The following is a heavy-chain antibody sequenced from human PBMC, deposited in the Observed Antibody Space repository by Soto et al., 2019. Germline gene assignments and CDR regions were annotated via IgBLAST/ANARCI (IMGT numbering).Heavy chain of an antibody. CDR3: ARVWIAAAGTMGDFDY. CDR2: INSDGSST. J-gene: IGHJ4*02. Sequence: GGSLRLSCAASGFTFSSYWMHWVRQAPGKGLVWVSRINSDGSSTSYADSVKGRFTISRDNAKNTLYLQMNSLRAEDTAVYYCARVWIAAAGTMGDFDYWGQGTLVTVSS. D-gene: IGHD6-13*01. CDR1: GFTFSSYW. V-gene: IGHV3-74*01.